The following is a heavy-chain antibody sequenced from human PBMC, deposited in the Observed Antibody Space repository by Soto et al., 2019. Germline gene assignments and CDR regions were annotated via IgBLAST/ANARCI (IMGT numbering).Heavy chain of an antibody. D-gene: IGHD2-15*01. CDR2: IYYSGST. CDR1: GGPVSSGSYY. CDR3: ARGRVVVVAATPHYFDY. Sequence: SETLSLTCTVSGGPVSSGSYYWSWIRQPPGKGLEWIGYIYYSGSTNYNPSLKSRVTISVDTSKNQFSLKLSSVTAADTAVYYCARGRVVVVAATPHYFDYWGQGTLVTVSS. V-gene: IGHV4-61*01. J-gene: IGHJ4*02.